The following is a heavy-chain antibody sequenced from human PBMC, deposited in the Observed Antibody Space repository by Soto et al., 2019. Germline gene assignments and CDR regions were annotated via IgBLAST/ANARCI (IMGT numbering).Heavy chain of an antibody. CDR1: GFTFSSQS. CDR2: MSSTSSHI. Sequence: EVQLVESGGGLVKPGGSLRLSCAASGFTFSSQSMNWVRQAPGKGLEWVSYMSSTSSHIYYADSVKGRFTIFRDNAKNSLFLQMNRLRAEDTGIYSCANSPGWKGYVQHWGQGTRVTVSS. V-gene: IGHV3-21*01. J-gene: IGHJ1*01. D-gene: IGHD1-1*01. CDR3: ANSPGWKGYVQH.